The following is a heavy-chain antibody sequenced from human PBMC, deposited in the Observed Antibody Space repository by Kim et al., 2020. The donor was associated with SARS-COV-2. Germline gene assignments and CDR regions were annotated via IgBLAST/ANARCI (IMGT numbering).Heavy chain of an antibody. CDR3: ARDGSSGWYEGWFDP. V-gene: IGHV1-3*01. J-gene: IGHJ5*02. D-gene: IGHD6-19*01. Sequence: KFQGRVTITRDTSASTAYRELSSLRSEDTAVYYCARDGSSGWYEGWFDPWGQGTLVTVSS.